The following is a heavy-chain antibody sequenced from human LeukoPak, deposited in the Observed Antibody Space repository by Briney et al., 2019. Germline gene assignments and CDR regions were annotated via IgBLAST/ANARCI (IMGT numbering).Heavy chain of an antibody. J-gene: IGHJ4*02. D-gene: IGHD6-19*01. CDR2: VIPIFGTA. V-gene: IGHV1-69*05. Sequence: SVKVSCKASGGTFSSYAISWVRQAPGQGLEWMGRVIPIFGTANYAQKFQGRVTITTDESTSTAYMELSSLRSEDTAVYYCAREPGYSSGWYYFDYWGQGTLVTVSS. CDR1: GGTFSSYA. CDR3: AREPGYSSGWYYFDY.